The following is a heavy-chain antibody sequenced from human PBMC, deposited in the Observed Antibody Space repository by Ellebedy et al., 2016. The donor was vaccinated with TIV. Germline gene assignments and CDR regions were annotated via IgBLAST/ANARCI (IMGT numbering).Heavy chain of an antibody. CDR1: GYSFPNYW. D-gene: IGHD1-1*01. V-gene: IGHV5-51*01. CDR2: IYPGDSDT. CDR3: ARPTTLYGVDH. J-gene: IGHJ4*02. Sequence: GESLKISXQGVGYSFPNYWISWVRQVPGKGLEWMGIIYPGDSDTRYSPSFQDQVTISVDKSISTAFLQWSSLKASDTAMYYCARPTTLYGVDHWGQGTLVTVSS.